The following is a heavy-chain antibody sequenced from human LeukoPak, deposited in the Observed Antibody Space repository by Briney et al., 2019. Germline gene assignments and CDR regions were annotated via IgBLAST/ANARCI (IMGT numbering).Heavy chain of an antibody. CDR3: ARTPSFTASGYDY. D-gene: IGHD6-25*01. J-gene: IGHJ4*02. V-gene: IGHV1-8*03. CDR2: INPNNGDS. Sequence: ASVKVSCKASGYTFTNYHINWVRQATGQGLEWTGWINPNNGDSGFAQKFQGRVTITRDTAMTTAYMELSSLTSEDTAIYFCARTPSFTASGYDYWGQGTLVTVSS. CDR1: GYTFTNYH.